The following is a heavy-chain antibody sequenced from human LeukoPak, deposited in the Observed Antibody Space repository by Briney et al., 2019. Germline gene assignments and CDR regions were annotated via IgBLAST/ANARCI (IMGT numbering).Heavy chain of an antibody. J-gene: IGHJ3*02. CDR2: IYYNGRT. CDR1: GGSISSGDYY. V-gene: IGHV4-30-4*08. D-gene: IGHD6-13*01. CDR3: ARDPPWDSSKWGGFDI. Sequence: SETLSLTCTVSGGSISSGDYYWNWIRQPPGKGLEWIGDIYYNGRTDYNPSLKSRLTISVDTSKNYFSLKLTSVTAADTAVYYCARDPPWDSSKWGGFDIWGQGTVVTVSS.